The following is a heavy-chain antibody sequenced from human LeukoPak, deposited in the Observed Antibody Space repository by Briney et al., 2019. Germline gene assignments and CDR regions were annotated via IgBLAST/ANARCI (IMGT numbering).Heavy chain of an antibody. CDR2: IYYSGST. Sequence: SETLSLTCTVSGGSISSSSYYWGWIRQPPGKGLEWIGSIYYSGSTYYNPSLKSRVTISVDTSKNQFSLKLSSVTAADTAVYYCARPHCSSTSCRIDYWGQGTLVTVSS. CDR3: ARPHCSSTSCRIDY. D-gene: IGHD2-2*01. J-gene: IGHJ4*02. CDR1: GGSISSSSYY. V-gene: IGHV4-39*01.